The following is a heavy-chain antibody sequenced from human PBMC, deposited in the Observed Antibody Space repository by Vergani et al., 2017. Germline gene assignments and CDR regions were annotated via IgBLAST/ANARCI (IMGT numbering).Heavy chain of an antibody. D-gene: IGHD1-1*01. CDR1: GFPFSDYG. CDR3: ARDFLTRVTTLDYYYMGV. J-gene: IGHJ6*03. Sequence: QVQLVESGGGEVQPGRSLRLSCSATGFPFSDYGVHWVRQAPGQGLEWVSVISYDGNKKNYADSVKGRFTISRDNSKNTLYLEMNALRAEDTAVYYCARDFLTRVTTLDYYYMGVWGKGTTVTGSS. V-gene: IGHV3-30*03. CDR2: ISYDGNKK.